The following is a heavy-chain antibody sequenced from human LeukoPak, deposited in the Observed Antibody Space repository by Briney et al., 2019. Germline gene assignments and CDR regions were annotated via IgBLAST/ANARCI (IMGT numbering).Heavy chain of an antibody. Sequence: SQTLSLTCTVSGGSISSGGYYWSWIRQHPGKGLEWIGYIYYSGSTNYNPSLKSRVTISVDTSKNQFSLKLSSVTAADTAVYYCARVLTMVRGVVGQYYFDYWGQGTLVTVSS. CDR3: ARVLTMVRGVVGQYYFDY. CDR1: GGSISSGGYY. J-gene: IGHJ4*02. V-gene: IGHV4-31*03. CDR2: IYYSGST. D-gene: IGHD3-10*01.